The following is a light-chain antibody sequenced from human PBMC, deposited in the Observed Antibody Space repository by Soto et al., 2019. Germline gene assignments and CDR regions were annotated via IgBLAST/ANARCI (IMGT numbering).Light chain of an antibody. J-gene: IGLJ3*02. CDR2: EVS. V-gene: IGLV2-8*01. CDR3: SSYAGSNSLV. Sequence: QSALTQPPSASGSPGQSVTISCTGTSSDVGAYNYVSWYQQHPGKAPKLMIYEVSKRPSGVPDRFSGSKSDNTASLTVSGLQAEDEADYYSSSYAGSNSLVFGGGTKLTVL. CDR1: SSDVGAYNY.